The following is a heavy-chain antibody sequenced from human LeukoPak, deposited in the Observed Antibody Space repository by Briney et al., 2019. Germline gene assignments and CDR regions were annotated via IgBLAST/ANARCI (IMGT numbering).Heavy chain of an antibody. CDR3: ARGGSGNYYTT. V-gene: IGHV3-7*01. J-gene: IGHJ5*02. Sequence: GGSLRLSCAASGFTFSSYWMNWVRQAPGKGLEWVANIKEDGSEKYYVDSVRGRFTISRDNTKNSLYLQMNSLRAEDTAVYYCARGGSGNYYTTWGQGTLVTVSS. CDR1: GFTFSSYW. D-gene: IGHD3-3*01. CDR2: IKEDGSEK.